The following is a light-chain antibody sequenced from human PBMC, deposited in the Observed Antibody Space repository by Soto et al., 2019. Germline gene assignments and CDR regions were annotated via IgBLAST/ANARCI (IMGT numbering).Light chain of an antibody. CDR3: QQTYSIPRK. CDR2: SVS. V-gene: IGKV1-39*01. CDR1: QRIENY. Sequence: PMTQSPSSLSASVGDIGNIPCRTSQRIENYLNWYQLKPGKAPNLLIYSVSSLQSGVPSRFSGSGSGTDFTLTISSLRPEDFATYYCQQTYSIPRKCGQGTKGDIK. J-gene: IGKJ1*01.